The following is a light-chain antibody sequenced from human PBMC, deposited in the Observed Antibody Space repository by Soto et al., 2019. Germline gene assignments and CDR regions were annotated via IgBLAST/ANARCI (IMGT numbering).Light chain of an antibody. CDR1: QSISSW. CDR3: QQYNSYWT. CDR2: DAS. Sequence: DIQMTQSPSTLSASVGDRVTITCRAGQSISSWLAWYQQKPGKAPKLLIYDASSLESGVPSRFSGSGSGTEFTLTISSLQPDDFATYYCQQYNSYWTFGQGTKVDNK. V-gene: IGKV1-5*01. J-gene: IGKJ1*01.